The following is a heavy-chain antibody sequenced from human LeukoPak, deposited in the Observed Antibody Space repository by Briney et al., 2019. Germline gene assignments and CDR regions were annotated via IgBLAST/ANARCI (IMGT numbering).Heavy chain of an antibody. Sequence: GESLKISCKDSEYSFTSYCIAWVRQMPGKGLEWMGIIYPGDSETTYSPSFQGQVTISVDKSISTAYLQWSSLKASDTAVYYCARVVGAHPDYYYMDVWGKGTTVTVSS. CDR2: IYPGDSET. V-gene: IGHV5-51*01. CDR3: ARVVGAHPDYYYMDV. J-gene: IGHJ6*03. D-gene: IGHD1-26*01. CDR1: EYSFTSYC.